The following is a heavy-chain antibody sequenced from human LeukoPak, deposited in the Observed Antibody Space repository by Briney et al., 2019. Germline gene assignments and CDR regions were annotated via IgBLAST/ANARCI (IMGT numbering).Heavy chain of an antibody. V-gene: IGHV3-33*06. CDR2: IWFDGSNK. J-gene: IGHJ6*02. CDR3: AKAVAATGHYYFGMDV. Sequence: GRSLRLSCTAPGFTFSSYGMHWVRQAPGKGLEWEAVIWFDGSNKYYADSVKGRLTISRDNSKSTLYLQMNSLRAEDTAVYYCAKAVAATGHYYFGMDVWGQGTTVTVSS. CDR1: GFTFSSYG. D-gene: IGHD6-19*01.